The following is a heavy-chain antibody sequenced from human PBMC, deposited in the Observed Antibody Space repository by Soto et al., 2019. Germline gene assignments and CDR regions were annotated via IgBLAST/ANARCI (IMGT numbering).Heavy chain of an antibody. J-gene: IGHJ5*02. CDR2: SSAYNVKT. D-gene: IGHD3-22*01. V-gene: IGHV1-18*01. CDR1: GNTFTSHG. Sequence: QVHLLQSGAEVKKPGASVKVSCKASGNTFTSHGISWVRQARGQGLEWMGWSSAYNVKTNYAQKVQGRVTMTTDTSTSTAYMELRSLRSDDTAVYYCARGGDSSGYYDPWGQGTLVTVSS. CDR3: ARGGDSSGYYDP.